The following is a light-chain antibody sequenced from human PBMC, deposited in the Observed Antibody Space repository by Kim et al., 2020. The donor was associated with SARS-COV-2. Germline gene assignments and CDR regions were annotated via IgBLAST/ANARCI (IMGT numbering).Light chain of an antibody. J-gene: IGKJ1*01. V-gene: IGKV3-20*01. CDR1: KSVSSNY. CDR2: GAS. CDR3: QQYSSSPAT. Sequence: ATGERATPSCRASKSVSSNYLAWYQQKPGQAPRLLIYGASSRATGIPDRFSGSGSGTDFTLTITRLEPEDFAVYYCQQYSSSPATFGQGTKVDIK.